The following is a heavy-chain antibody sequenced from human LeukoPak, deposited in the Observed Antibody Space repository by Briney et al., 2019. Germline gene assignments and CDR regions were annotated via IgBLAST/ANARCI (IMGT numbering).Heavy chain of an antibody. Sequence: GGSLRLSCAASGFTFSSCAMSWVRQAPGKGLEWVSAISGSGGSTYYADSVKGRFTISRDNSKNTLYLQMNSLRAEDTAVYYCAKVPTRYYYDSSGFNWFDPWGQGTLVTVSS. CDR3: AKVPTRYYYDSSGFNWFDP. V-gene: IGHV3-23*01. D-gene: IGHD3-22*01. CDR2: ISGSGGST. CDR1: GFTFSSCA. J-gene: IGHJ5*02.